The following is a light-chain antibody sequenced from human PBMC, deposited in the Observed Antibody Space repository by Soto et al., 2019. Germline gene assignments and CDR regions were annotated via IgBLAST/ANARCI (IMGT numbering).Light chain of an antibody. CDR3: LQHNSYPIT. Sequence: DIQMTQSPSSLSASVGDRVTITCRASQDIENDLGWYQKKPGKVPKRLIYAASSLQCGFPSRFSGSGSGTEFTLTISSLQPEDFATDYCLQHNSYPITFGQGKRREI. CDR2: AAS. J-gene: IGKJ5*01. V-gene: IGKV1-17*01. CDR1: QDIEND.